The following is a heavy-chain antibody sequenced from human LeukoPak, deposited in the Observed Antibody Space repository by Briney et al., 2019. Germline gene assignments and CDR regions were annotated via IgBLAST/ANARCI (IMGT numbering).Heavy chain of an antibody. CDR3: ARGLRYTTFDP. J-gene: IGHJ5*02. CDR1: GFTFSSYS. V-gene: IGHV3-21*01. CDR2: ISSSSSYI. Sequence: GGSLRLSCAASGFTFSSYSMNWVRQAPGKGLEWVSSISSSSSYIYYADSVKGRFTISRDNAKNSLYLRMNSLRAEDTAVYYCARGLRYTTFDPWGQGTLATVSS. D-gene: IGHD3-9*01.